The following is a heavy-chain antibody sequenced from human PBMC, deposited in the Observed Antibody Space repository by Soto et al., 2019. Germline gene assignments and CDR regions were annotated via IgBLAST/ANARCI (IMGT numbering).Heavy chain of an antibody. V-gene: IGHV3-21*05. CDR3: ARAAWSDEGWDH. CDR1: GFSFGSYA. D-gene: IGHD1-26*01. Sequence: LRLSCAASGFSFGSYALSWVRQAPGQGLEWVSYINQYGKITYYADSVKGRFTISRDDAKNSLFLQMDSLRAEDTALYYCARAAWSDEGWDHWGQGILVTVSS. J-gene: IGHJ4*02. CDR2: INQYGKIT.